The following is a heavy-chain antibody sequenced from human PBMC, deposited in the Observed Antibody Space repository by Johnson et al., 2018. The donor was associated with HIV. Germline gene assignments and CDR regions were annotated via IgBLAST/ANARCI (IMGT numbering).Heavy chain of an antibody. V-gene: IGHV3-11*04. J-gene: IGHJ3*02. Sequence: QVQLVESGGGLVKPGGSLRLSCAASGFTFSDYYMRWIRQAPGQGLEWVSYISSSGRTIYYAASVTGRFTMSRDNAKKSLYLQMNSLRAEDTAVYYCAREEGTDILTRGDAFDIWGQGTMVTVSS. CDR3: AREEGTDILTRGDAFDI. D-gene: IGHD3-9*01. CDR1: GFTFSDYY. CDR2: ISSSGRTI.